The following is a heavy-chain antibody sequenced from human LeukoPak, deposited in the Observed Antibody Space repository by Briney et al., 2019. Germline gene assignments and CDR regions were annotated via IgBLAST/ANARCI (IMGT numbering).Heavy chain of an antibody. Sequence: PGGSLRLSCAASGFTFSDFPMIWVRQAPGKGLEWVSSISSSSSYIYYADSVKGRFTISRDNAKNSLYLQMNSLRAEDTAVYYCARGGVYSSGWYVDYWGQGTLVTVSS. J-gene: IGHJ4*02. CDR3: ARGGVYSSGWYVDY. V-gene: IGHV3-21*01. CDR1: GFTFSDFP. CDR2: ISSSSSYI. D-gene: IGHD6-19*01.